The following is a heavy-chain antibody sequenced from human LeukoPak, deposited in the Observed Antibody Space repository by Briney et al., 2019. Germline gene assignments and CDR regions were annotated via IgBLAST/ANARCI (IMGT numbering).Heavy chain of an antibody. J-gene: IGHJ4*02. D-gene: IGHD3-10*01. CDR1: GGSFSGYY. CDR2: INHSGST. V-gene: IGHV4-34*01. Sequence: PSETLSLTCAVYGGSFSGYYWSWIRQPPGKGLEWIGEINHSGSTNYNPSLKSRATISVDTSKNQFSLKLSSVTAADTAVYYCARGAPARYYYGSGSYYPHDYWGQGTLVTVSS. CDR3: ARGAPARYYYGSGSYYPHDY.